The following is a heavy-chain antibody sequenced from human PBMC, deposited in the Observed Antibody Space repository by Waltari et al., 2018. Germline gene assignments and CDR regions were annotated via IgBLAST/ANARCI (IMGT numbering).Heavy chain of an antibody. CDR1: GYSISSSNW. J-gene: IGHJ2*01. V-gene: IGHV4-28*01. CDR3: ARSITMIVVDWYFDL. D-gene: IGHD3-22*01. Sequence: QVRLQESGPGLVKPSDTLSLTCAVSGYSISSSNWWGWIRKPPGKGLEWIGYIYYSGSTYYNPSLKSRFTMSVATSKNQFSLKLSSVTAVDTAVYYCARSITMIVVDWYFDLWGRGTLVTVSS. CDR2: IYYSGST.